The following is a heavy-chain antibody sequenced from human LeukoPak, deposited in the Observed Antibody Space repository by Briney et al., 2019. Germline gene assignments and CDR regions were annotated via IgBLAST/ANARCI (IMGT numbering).Heavy chain of an antibody. V-gene: IGHV4-34*01. CDR1: GGXFSGYY. D-gene: IGHD3-10*01. Sequence: SETLSLTCAVYGGXFSGYYWSWIRQPPGKGLEWIGEINHSGSTNYNPSLKSRVTISVDTSKNQFSLKLSSVTAADTAVYYCARGFATMVRGVVLDFWGQGTLVTVSS. CDR2: INHSGST. J-gene: IGHJ4*02. CDR3: ARGFATMVRGVVLDF.